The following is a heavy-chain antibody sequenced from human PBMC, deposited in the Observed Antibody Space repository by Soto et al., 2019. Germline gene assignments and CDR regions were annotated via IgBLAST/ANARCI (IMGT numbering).Heavy chain of an antibody. V-gene: IGHV4-38-2*02. D-gene: IGHD1-1*01. CDR2: IYPSVSS. CDR3: AREKVGTTFFDN. CDR1: GFAISRGYY. Sequence: PSETLSLTCNVSGFAISRGYYWSWVRQPPGKGLEWIGSIYPSVSSYHNPSLESRLKLSIDTSKNQFTLKLASVTAADTALYYCAREKVGTTFFDNWGQGTQVTVS. J-gene: IGHJ4*02.